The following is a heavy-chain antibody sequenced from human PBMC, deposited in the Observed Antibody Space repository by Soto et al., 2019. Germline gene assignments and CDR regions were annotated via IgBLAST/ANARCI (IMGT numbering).Heavy chain of an antibody. CDR2: INHVGGT. CDR3: VRIRYQLPSSVLWLDP. J-gene: IGHJ5*02. D-gene: IGHD3-16*01. CDR1: GGLLSESY. V-gene: IGHV4-34*01. Sequence: SETLSLTCGVYGGLLSESYWTWIRLPPGKGLEWIGEINHVGGTNYNPSLKSRVTMSVNTSQNQFSLRLISVTAADTAMYFCVRIRYQLPSSVLWLDPWGQGTPVTVSS.